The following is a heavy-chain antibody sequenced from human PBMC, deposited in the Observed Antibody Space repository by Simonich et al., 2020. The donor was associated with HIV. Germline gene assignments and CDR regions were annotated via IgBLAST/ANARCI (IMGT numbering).Heavy chain of an antibody. Sequence: QVQLQQWGAGLLKPSETLSLTCAVYGGPFSGYYWSWIRQPPGKGLEWIGEINHRGSTNYNPSLKSRVTISVATSKNQFSLKLSSVTAADTAVYYCARGFYQRLYYFDYWGQGTLVTVSS. V-gene: IGHV4-34*01. CDR2: INHRGST. CDR1: GGPFSGYY. J-gene: IGHJ4*02. D-gene: IGHD2-2*01. CDR3: ARGFYQRLYYFDY.